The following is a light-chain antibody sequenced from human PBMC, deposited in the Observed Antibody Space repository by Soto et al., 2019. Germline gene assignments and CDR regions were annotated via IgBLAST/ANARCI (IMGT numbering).Light chain of an antibody. CDR3: QQYKTWWT. Sequence: EIQMTQSPSTLSASVGDTVSVTCRASEDVAKFLAWHQQKPGRAPELLISAASALKSGVPSRFRGSGSGTDITLTISRLQHDDSANYYCQQYKTWWTFGQGTKVEIK. J-gene: IGKJ1*01. CDR2: AAS. CDR1: EDVAKF. V-gene: IGKV1-5*01.